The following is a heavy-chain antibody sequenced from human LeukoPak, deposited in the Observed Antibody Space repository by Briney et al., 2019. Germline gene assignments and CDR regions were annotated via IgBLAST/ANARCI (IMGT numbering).Heavy chain of an antibody. D-gene: IGHD2-2*01. J-gene: IGHJ6*02. V-gene: IGHV3-21*01. Sequence: PGGSLRLSCAASGFTFSSYSMNWVRQAPGKGLEWVSSISSSSSYIYYADSVKGRFTISRDNAKNSLYLQMNSLRAEDTAVYYCAALQYQLLSYGMDVWGQGTTVTVSS. CDR1: GFTFSSYS. CDR3: AALQYQLLSYGMDV. CDR2: ISSSSSYI.